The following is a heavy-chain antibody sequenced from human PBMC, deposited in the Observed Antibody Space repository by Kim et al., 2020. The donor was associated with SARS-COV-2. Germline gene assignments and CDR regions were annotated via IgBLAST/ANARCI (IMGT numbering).Heavy chain of an antibody. D-gene: IGHD3-9*01. J-gene: IGHJ4*02. Sequence: PESRVTRSVDTSKNQFSLKLSSVTAADTAVYYCARQGASIRYFDWLLPDYWGQGTLVTVSS. V-gene: IGHV4-39*01. CDR3: ARQGASIRYFDWLLPDY.